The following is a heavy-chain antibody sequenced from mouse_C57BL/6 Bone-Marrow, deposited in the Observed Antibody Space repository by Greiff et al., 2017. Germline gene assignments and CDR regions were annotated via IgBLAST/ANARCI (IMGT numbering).Heavy chain of an antibody. V-gene: IGHV2-9-1*01. CDR2: IWTGGGT. Sequence: QVQLQQSGPGLVEPSQCLSITCTVSGFSLTSYAISWVRQPPGKGLEWLGVIWTGGGTNYNSALNSSLSISTDNSTSQVFSKMHRLQTDDTDRYCWSSRSPAATVVATGGVYYYAMDDWGQGTSVTVSS. CDR3: SSRSPAATVVATGGVYYYAMDD. J-gene: IGHJ4*01. CDR1: GFSLTSYA. D-gene: IGHD1-1*01.